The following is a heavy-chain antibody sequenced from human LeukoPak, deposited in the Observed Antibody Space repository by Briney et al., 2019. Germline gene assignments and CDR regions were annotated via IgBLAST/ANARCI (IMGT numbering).Heavy chain of an antibody. CDR3: ALAVTYYYGSGSPKAAFDI. CDR1: GGTFSSYA. D-gene: IGHD3-10*01. Sequence: ASVKVSCKASGGTFSSYAISWVRQAPGQGLEWMGRIIPILGIANYAQKFQGRVTITADKSTSTAYMELSSLRSEDTAVYYCALAVTYYYGSGSPKAAFDIWGQGTMVTVSS. CDR2: IIPILGIA. J-gene: IGHJ3*02. V-gene: IGHV1-69*04.